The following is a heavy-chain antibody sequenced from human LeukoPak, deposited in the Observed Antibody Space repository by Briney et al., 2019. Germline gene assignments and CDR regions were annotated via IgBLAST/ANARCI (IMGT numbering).Heavy chain of an antibody. CDR2: IYYSGST. CDR1: DGSISSYY. D-gene: IGHD3-10*01. CDR3: AGGVRGVTNFDY. V-gene: IGHV4-59*12. J-gene: IGHJ4*02. Sequence: SETLSLTCTVSDGSISSYYWSWIRQPPGKGLEWIGYIYYSGSTNYNPSLKSRVTISVDTSKNQFSLKLSSVTAADTAVYYCAGGVRGVTNFDYWGQGTLVTVSS.